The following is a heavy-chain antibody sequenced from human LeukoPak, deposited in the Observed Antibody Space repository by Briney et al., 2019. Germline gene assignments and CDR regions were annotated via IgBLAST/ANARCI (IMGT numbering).Heavy chain of an antibody. J-gene: IGHJ5*02. CDR2: IYTSGST. Sequence: SETLSLTCTVSGGSISSYYWSWIRQSAGKGLEWIGRIYTSGSTNYNPSLKSRVTMSLDTSKSQLSLKLSSVTAADTAVYYCARDYQAWWFDPWGQGTLVTVSS. D-gene: IGHD2-2*01. CDR1: GGSISSYY. V-gene: IGHV4-4*07. CDR3: ARDYQAWWFDP.